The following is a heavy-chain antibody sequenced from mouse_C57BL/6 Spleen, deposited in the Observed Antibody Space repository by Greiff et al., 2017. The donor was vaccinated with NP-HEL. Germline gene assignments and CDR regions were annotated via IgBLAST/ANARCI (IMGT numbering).Heavy chain of an antibody. V-gene: IGHV5-12*01. D-gene: IGHD1-1*01. Sequence: EVKLMESGGGLVQPGGSLKLSCAASGFTFSDYYMYWVRQTPEKRLEWVAYISNGGGSTYYPDTVKGRFTISRDNAKNTLYLQMSRLKSEDTAMYYCARRGSTTVHYAMDYWGQGTSVTVSS. CDR2: ISNGGGST. CDR3: ARRGSTTVHYAMDY. CDR1: GFTFSDYY. J-gene: IGHJ4*01.